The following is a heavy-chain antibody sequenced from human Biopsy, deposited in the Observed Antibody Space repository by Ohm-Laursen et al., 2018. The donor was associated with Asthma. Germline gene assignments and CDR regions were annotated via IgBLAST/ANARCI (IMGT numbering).Heavy chain of an antibody. D-gene: IGHD3-3*01. Sequence: SLRLSCAAFGFTFSSYDMYWVRQAPGKGLEWVAVISYDGSNKYYADSVKGRFTISRDNSKNTLYLQMNSLRAEDTAVYYCAKDTEGRYDFWSGLSYNYYGMDVWGQGTTVTVSS. CDR3: AKDTEGRYDFWSGLSYNYYGMDV. J-gene: IGHJ6*02. CDR1: GFTFSSYD. CDR2: ISYDGSNK. V-gene: IGHV3-30*18.